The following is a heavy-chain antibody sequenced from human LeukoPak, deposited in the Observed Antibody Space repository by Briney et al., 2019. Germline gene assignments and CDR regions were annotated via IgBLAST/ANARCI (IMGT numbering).Heavy chain of an antibody. D-gene: IGHD2-8*01. CDR1: GYSISSGYY. J-gene: IGHJ5*02. CDR2: IYHSGST. CDR3: ARAPYAALNWFDP. Sequence: PSETLSLTCTVSGYSISSGYYWGWIRPPPGKGLEWIGSIYHSGSTYYNPSLKSRVTISVDTSKNQFSLKLSSVTAADTAVYYCARAPYAALNWFDPWGQGTLVTVSS. V-gene: IGHV4-38-2*02.